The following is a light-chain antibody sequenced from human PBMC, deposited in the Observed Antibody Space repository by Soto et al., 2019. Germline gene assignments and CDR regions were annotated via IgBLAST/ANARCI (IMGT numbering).Light chain of an antibody. V-gene: IGKV3-20*01. J-gene: IGKJ5*01. Sequence: EIVLTQSPGTLSVSPGERATLSCRASQSVSSSYLAWYQQKRGQAPRLLIYGASSRATGIPDRFSGSGSGTALTLTITRLEPDDFVVYCWQEYSRPSITFGQGTRLEIK. CDR2: GAS. CDR3: QEYSRPSIT. CDR1: QSVSSSY.